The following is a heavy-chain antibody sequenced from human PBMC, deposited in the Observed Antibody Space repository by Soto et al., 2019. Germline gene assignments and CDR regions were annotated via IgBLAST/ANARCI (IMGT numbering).Heavy chain of an antibody. Sequence: QVQLVQSGAEVKKPGASVKVSCKASGYNFMRYGFTWVRQAPGQGLEWMGWINVDNGETKYPQKIQGRVTMTTDTSTSTVYMELRSLTSDDTDVYDCERWISGGYSDWFDPWGHGTLVTVSS. J-gene: IGHJ5*02. CDR2: INVDNGET. D-gene: IGHD1-26*01. CDR1: GYNFMRYG. CDR3: ERWISGGYSDWFDP. V-gene: IGHV1-18*04.